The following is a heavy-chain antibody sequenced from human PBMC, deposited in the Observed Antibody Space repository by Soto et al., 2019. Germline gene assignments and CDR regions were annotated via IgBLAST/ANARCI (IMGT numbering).Heavy chain of an antibody. Sequence: ASVKVSCKASGYIFTSYEINWVRQAPGQGLEWLGWMNPYNGNTAYAQNFQGRVTMTRYTSISTAYMDLSSLRSEDTAVYYCARGPGDLGFFDFWGQGALVTVSS. CDR3: ARGPGDLGFFDF. D-gene: IGHD3-10*01. CDR2: MNPYNGNT. CDR1: GYIFTSYE. J-gene: IGHJ4*02. V-gene: IGHV1-8*01.